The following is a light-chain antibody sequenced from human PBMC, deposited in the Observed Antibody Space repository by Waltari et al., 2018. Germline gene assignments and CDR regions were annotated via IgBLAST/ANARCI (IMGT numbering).Light chain of an antibody. V-gene: IGKV1-39*01. CDR1: QSISDY. J-gene: IGKJ4*01. CDR2: AAS. CDR3: QQSYSTPIT. Sequence: RMTQSPSSLAASVGDSVTIACRASQSISDYLNWYQQKPGKAPKVLIHAASNLESEVPSRFSGSGSGTDFTLTISSLQPEDFATYYCQQSYSTPITFGGGTKVEIK.